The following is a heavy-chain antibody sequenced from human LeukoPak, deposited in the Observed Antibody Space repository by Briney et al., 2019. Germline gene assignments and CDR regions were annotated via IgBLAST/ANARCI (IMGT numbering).Heavy chain of an antibody. D-gene: IGHD4-23*01. CDR1: GYAFTSYD. V-gene: IGHV1-8*01. Sequence: ASVKVSCKASGYAFTSYDINWVRQATGQGLEWMGWMNPNSGNTGYAQKFQGRVTMTRNTSISTAYMELSSLRSEDTAVYYCARRGHDYGGSYYFDCWGQGTLVTVSS. J-gene: IGHJ4*02. CDR2: MNPNSGNT. CDR3: ARRGHDYGGSYYFDC.